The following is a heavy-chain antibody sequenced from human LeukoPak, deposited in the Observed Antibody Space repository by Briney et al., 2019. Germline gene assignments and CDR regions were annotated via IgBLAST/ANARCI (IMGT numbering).Heavy chain of an antibody. Sequence: GRSLRLSCAASGFTFSSYAIHWVRQAPGKGLEWAAVISYDGSDKYYADSVKGRFTISRDNSKNTVYLQMNSLRAEDAAVYYCARDLRTTVTTWFFGYWGQGPWSPSPQ. CDR1: GFTFSSYA. CDR2: ISYDGSDK. CDR3: ARDLRTTVTTWFFGY. J-gene: IGHJ4*02. D-gene: IGHD4-17*01. V-gene: IGHV3-30-3*01.